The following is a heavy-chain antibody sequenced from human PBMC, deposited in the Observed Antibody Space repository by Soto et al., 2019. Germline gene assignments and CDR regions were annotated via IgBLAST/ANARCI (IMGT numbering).Heavy chain of an antibody. Sequence: SLRLSCSASGFTFDDYAMYWVRQVLGKGLEWVANIKPDGGEKYYVDSVAGRFTISRDNARNSLYLQMNSLRAEDTGVYYCAREIGVVGPDPDYWGQGTLVTAPQ. CDR2: IKPDGGEK. CDR1: GFTFDDYA. D-gene: IGHD2-15*01. J-gene: IGHJ4*02. V-gene: IGHV3-7*01. CDR3: AREIGVVGPDPDY.